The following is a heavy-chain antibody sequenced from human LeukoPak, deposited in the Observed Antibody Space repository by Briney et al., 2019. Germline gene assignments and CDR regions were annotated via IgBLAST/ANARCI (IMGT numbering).Heavy chain of an antibody. CDR2: INPNNGGT. CDR3: ARGYCSAGDCYELDY. Sequence: ASVKVSCKASGYTFTGYYMHWVRQAPGQGPEWMGWINPNNGGTNYAQKFHGRVTMTGDTSISTAYMDLSRLTSDDTAVYYCARGYCSAGDCYELDYWGQGTLVTVSS. J-gene: IGHJ4*02. V-gene: IGHV1-2*02. CDR1: GYTFTGYY. D-gene: IGHD2-15*01.